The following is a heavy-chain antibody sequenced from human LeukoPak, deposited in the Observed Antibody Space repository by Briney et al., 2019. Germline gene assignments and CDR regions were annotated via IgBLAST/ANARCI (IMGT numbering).Heavy chain of an antibody. V-gene: IGHV3-43D*03. Sequence: GGSLRLSCAASGFTFSSYWMSWVRQAPGKGLEWVSLISWDGGSTYYADSVKGRFTISRDNSKNSLYLQMNSLRAEDTALYYCAKDTSPRGYYYYMDVWGKGTTVTVSS. CDR2: ISWDGGST. J-gene: IGHJ6*03. CDR3: AKDTSPRGYYYYMDV. CDR1: GFTFSSYW.